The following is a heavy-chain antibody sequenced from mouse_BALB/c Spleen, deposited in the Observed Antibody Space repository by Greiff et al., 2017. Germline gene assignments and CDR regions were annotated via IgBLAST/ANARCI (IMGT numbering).Heavy chain of an antibody. Sequence: EVQLQQTGPELVKPGASVKISCKASGYSFTDYIMLWVKQSHGKRLEWIGNINPYYGSTSYNLKFKGKATLTVDKSSSTAYMQLNSLTSEDSAVYYCARGTGAYWGQGTLVTVSA. CDR1: GYSFTDYI. CDR3: ARGTGAY. D-gene: IGHD4-1*01. CDR2: INPYYGST. J-gene: IGHJ3*01. V-gene: IGHV1-39*01.